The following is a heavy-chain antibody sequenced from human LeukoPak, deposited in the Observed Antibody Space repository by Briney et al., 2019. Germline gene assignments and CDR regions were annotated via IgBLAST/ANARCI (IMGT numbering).Heavy chain of an antibody. CDR2: IYPDDSDT. CDR1: GYSFISYW. V-gene: IGHV5-51*01. Sequence: GESLKISCKGSGYSFISYWIGWVRQMPGKGLEWMGIIYPDDSDTRYSPSFQGQVTISADKSISTAYLQWSSLKASDTAMYYCARGGIDSVILTTERFDYWGQGTLVTVSS. CDR3: ARGGIDSVILTTERFDY. D-gene: IGHD3-16*01. J-gene: IGHJ4*02.